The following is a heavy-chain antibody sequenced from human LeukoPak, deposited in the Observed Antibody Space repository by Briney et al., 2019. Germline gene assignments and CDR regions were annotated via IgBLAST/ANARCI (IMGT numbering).Heavy chain of an antibody. CDR2: ITAYDGNT. J-gene: IGHJ3*02. D-gene: IGHD1-7*01. CDR1: GYTFSRHG. V-gene: IGHV1-18*01. CDR3: ARQSFIAGDNWNYVLNGDDALDI. Sequence: ASMKVSCKASGYTFSRHGITWVRQAPGQGLEWMGWITAYDGNTNFAQNFQARVTMTTDTSTNTAYMELRSLRSDDTAVYYCARQSFIAGDNWNYVLNGDDALDIWGQGTMVTVSS.